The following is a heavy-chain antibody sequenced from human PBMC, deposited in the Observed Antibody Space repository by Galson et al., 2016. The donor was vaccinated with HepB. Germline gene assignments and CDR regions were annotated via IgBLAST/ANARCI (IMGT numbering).Heavy chain of an antibody. CDR1: GYTFIDYF. Sequence: SVKVSCKASGYTFIDYFIHWVRQAPGQGLEWMGWINPSSGAIKYAQKFQGRVTMTRDTSISTAYMEVSRLTSDDTAVYYCATNLLVRGVQNWFDSWGQGTLVTVSS. CDR3: ATNLLVRGVQNWFDS. D-gene: IGHD3-10*01. CDR2: INPSSGAI. V-gene: IGHV1-2*02. J-gene: IGHJ5*01.